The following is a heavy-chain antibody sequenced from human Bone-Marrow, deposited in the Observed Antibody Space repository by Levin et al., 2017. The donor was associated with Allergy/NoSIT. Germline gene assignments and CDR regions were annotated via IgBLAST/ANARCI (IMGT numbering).Heavy chain of an antibody. CDR3: ARDGSGGYRLTPNLFDY. CDR1: GFPFSSSE. D-gene: IGHD5-24*01. Sequence: LSLTCAASGFPFSSSEMNWVRQAPGKGLEWVSYISSSGSTIYYADSVKGRFTISRDNAKNSLYLQMNSLRAEDTAVYYCARDGSGGYRLTPNLFDYWGQGTLVTVSS. V-gene: IGHV3-48*03. J-gene: IGHJ4*02. CDR2: ISSSGSTI.